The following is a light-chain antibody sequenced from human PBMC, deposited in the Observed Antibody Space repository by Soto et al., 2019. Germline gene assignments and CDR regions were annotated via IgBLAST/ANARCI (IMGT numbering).Light chain of an antibody. V-gene: IGLV2-14*03. J-gene: IGLJ3*02. CDR1: NSDVGGYNY. Sequence: QSVLTQPASVSGSPGQSITISCTGNNSDVGGYNYVSRYQQHPGKAPKLIIYDVSNRPSGVSNRFSGSKSAKTASLTISGLQADDEAHYYCSSYTSMSTRGGVFGGGTKVTVL. CDR3: SSYTSMSTRGGV. CDR2: DVS.